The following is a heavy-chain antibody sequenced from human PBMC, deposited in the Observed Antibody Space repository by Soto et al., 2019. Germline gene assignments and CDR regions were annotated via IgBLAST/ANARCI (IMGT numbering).Heavy chain of an antibody. J-gene: IGHJ4*02. V-gene: IGHV1-8*01. CDR1: GYTFTSYD. CDR3: ARGHYDYVWGSLRGNAYNPFDY. CDR2: MNPNSGNT. Sequence: GASVKVSCKASGYTFTSYDINWVRQATGQGLEWMGWMNPNSGNTGYAQKFQGRVTMTRNTSISTAYMELSSLRSEDTAVYYCARGHYDYVWGSLRGNAYNPFDYWGQGTLVTVSS. D-gene: IGHD3-16*01.